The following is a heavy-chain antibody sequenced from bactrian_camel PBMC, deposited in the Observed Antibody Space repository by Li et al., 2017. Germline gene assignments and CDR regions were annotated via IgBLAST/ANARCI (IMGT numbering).Heavy chain of an antibody. Sequence: VQLVESGGGLVQPGGSLRLSCERVSDSVPYVAWYRQAPGKGLEWVSTINSGGGNTYYADTVKGRFTISRDNAKNTLYLQLNSLKPDDTAVYYCATGLLPYCSGAYCYTQYNYWGQGTQVTVS. J-gene: IGHJ4*01. V-gene: IGHV3S40*01. CDR1: VSDSVPY. CDR2: INSGGGNT. D-gene: IGHD2*01. CDR3: ATGLLPYCSGAYCYTQYNY.